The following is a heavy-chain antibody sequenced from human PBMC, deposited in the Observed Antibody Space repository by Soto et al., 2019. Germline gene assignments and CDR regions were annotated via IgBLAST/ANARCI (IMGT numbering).Heavy chain of an antibody. CDR2: LSYDGSKE. Sequence: GGSLRISCATSVFTFSIFGMHWVRQAPGKGLEWVALLSYDGSKEYYADSVKGRFSVSRDNSKNTLYLQMNSLRVGDTAVYFCAKRLLRGTTLSVLDYWGRGTMVTVSS. J-gene: IGHJ4*02. D-gene: IGHD4-17*01. CDR1: VFTFSIFG. V-gene: IGHV3-30*18. CDR3: AKRLLRGTTLSVLDY.